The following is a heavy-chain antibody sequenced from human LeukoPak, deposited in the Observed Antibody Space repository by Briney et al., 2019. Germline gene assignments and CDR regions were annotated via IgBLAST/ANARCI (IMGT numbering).Heavy chain of an antibody. CDR3: ATVFTILGYCSSTSCYLGFDP. CDR1: GYTLTELS. V-gene: IGHV1-24*01. CDR2: FDPEDGET. Sequence: PEASVKVSCKVSGYTLTELSMHWVRQAPGKGLEWMGGFDPEDGETIYAQKFQGRVTMTEDTSTDTAYMELRSLRSEDTAVYYCATVFTILGYCSSTSCYLGFDPWGQGTLVTVSS. D-gene: IGHD2-2*01. J-gene: IGHJ5*02.